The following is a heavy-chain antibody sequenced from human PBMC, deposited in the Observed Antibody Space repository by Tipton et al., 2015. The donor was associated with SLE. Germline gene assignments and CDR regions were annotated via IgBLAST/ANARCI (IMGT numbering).Heavy chain of an antibody. CDR1: GSSTSNSIYF. CDR3: ASQGATGY. CDR2: IYTSGST. V-gene: IGHV4-61*02. Sequence: TLSLTCTVSGSSTSNSIYFWGWIRQPPGQGLEWIGRIYTSGSTHYNPSLKSRVTISVDTSKNQFSLKLSSVTAADTAVYYCASQGATGYWGQGTLVTVSS. J-gene: IGHJ4*02. D-gene: IGHD1-26*01.